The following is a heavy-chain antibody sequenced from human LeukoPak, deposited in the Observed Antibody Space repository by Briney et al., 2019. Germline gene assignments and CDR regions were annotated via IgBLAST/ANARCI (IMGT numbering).Heavy chain of an antibody. Sequence: GESLKISCKGSGYSFTHYWIGWVRQMPGKGLEWMGIIYPSDSDTRYSPSFQGQVTISADKSISTAYLQWSSLKASDTAMYYCARLPTQRIGLSGDYYYYMDVWGKGTTVTVSS. CDR1: GYSFTHYW. D-gene: IGHD3-9*01. CDR3: ARLPTQRIGLSGDYYYYMDV. J-gene: IGHJ6*03. CDR2: IYPSDSDT. V-gene: IGHV5-51*01.